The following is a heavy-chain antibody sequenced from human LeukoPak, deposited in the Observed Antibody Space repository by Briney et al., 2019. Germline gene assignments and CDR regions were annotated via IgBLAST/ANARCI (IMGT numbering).Heavy chain of an antibody. D-gene: IGHD2-21*02. CDR2: ISSSSSTI. V-gene: IGHV3-48*01. CDR3: ARSPPPYCGGDCYTTFDY. CDR1: GFTFSSYS. J-gene: IGHJ4*02. Sequence: PGGSLRLSCAASGFTFSSYSMNWVRQAPGKGLEWVSSISSSSSTIYYADSVKGRFTISRDNAKNSLYLQMNSLRAEDTAVYYCARSPPPYCGGDCYTTFDYWGQGTLVTVSS.